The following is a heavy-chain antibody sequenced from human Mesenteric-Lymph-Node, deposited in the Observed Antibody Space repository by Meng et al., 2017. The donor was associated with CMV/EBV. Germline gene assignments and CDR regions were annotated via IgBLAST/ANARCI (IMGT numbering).Heavy chain of an antibody. CDR2: ISSSGSSI. CDR1: GFTFSDYY. J-gene: IGHJ4*02. D-gene: IGHD2-2*02. V-gene: IGHV3-11*01. CDR3: ARGGDCSSTSCYRGGGDY. Sequence: GESLKISCAASGFTFSDYYMTWIRQAPGKGLEWVSYISSSGSSIYYADSVKGRFTISRDNTKNSLYLQMNSLRAEDTAVYYCARGGDCSSTSCYRGGGDYWGQGTLVTVSS.